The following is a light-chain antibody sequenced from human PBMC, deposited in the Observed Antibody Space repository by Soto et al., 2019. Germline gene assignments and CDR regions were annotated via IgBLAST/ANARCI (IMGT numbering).Light chain of an antibody. V-gene: IGLV2-14*03. Sequence: QSVLTQPASVSGSPGQSITISCTGTSSDVGGYNYVSWYQHHPGKAPKLMIYDVSNRPSGVSNRFSGSKSGNTASLTISGLQPEDEADYYCCSYTTSNTRQIVCGTGTKVTVL. CDR3: CSYTTSNTRQIV. CDR2: DVS. J-gene: IGLJ1*01. CDR1: SSDVGGYNY.